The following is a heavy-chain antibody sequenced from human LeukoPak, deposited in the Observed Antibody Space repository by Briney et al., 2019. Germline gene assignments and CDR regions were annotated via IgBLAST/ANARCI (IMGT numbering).Heavy chain of an antibody. V-gene: IGHV1-69*05. CDR1: GGTFSTDA. CDR3: ARGPAYYYDSSGYQGYFQH. D-gene: IGHD3-22*01. J-gene: IGHJ1*01. Sequence: ASVKVSCKASGGTFSTDAISSVRQAPGQGLEWMGGVIPIFGTANYAQKFQGRVTITTDESTSTAYMELSSLRSEDTAVYYCARGPAYYYDSSGYQGYFQHWGQGTLVTVSS. CDR2: VIPIFGTA.